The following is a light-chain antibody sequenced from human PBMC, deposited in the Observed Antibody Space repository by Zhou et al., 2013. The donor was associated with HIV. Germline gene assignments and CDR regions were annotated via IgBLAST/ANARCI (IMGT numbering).Light chain of an antibody. CDR3: QQANRFPQT. CDR2: GAS. Sequence: IVITQSPSSLSASTGDRVTITCRASQGISTYLAWYQLKPGKAPKLLIYGASSLQSGVPSRFSGSGFGTDFTLTINRLHPEDFATYYCQQANRFPQTFGQGTKVEIK. V-gene: IGKV1D-12*01. CDR1: QGISTY. J-gene: IGKJ2*01.